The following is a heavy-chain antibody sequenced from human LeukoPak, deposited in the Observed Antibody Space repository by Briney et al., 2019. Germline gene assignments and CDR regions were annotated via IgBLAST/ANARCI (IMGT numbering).Heavy chain of an antibody. CDR3: AAHRYSGIYPYYFDY. V-gene: IGHV3-23*01. J-gene: IGHJ4*02. D-gene: IGHD1-26*01. CDR1: GFTFSSYA. CDR2: IRGDGSST. Sequence: GGSLRLSCAASGFTFSSYAMHWVRQAPGKGLEWVSVIRGDGSSTYYADSMKGRFTISRDNSKNTLYLQMNSLRAEDTALYYCAAHRYSGIYPYYFDYWGQGALVTVSS.